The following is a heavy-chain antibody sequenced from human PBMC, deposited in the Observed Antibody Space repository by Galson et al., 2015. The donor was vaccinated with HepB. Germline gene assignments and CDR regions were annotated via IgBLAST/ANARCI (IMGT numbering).Heavy chain of an antibody. CDR1: GFTFSYYA. V-gene: IGHV3-23*01. Sequence: SLRLSCAASGFTFSYYAMSWVRQAPGKGLEWVSGISGSGDSTYYGNSVKGRITISRDNSKNTLYLQMNSLRAEDTAVYYCAKGGGSFWSGGSYYYYYYMDVWGKGTTVTVSS. D-gene: IGHD1-26*01. CDR3: AKGGGSFWSGGSYYYYYYMDV. J-gene: IGHJ6*03. CDR2: ISGSGDST.